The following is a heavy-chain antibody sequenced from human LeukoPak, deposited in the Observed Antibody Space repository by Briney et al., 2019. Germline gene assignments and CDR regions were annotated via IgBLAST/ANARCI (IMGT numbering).Heavy chain of an antibody. J-gene: IGHJ4*02. Sequence: GGSLRLSCAASGFTFSSYAMSCVRQAPGKGLEWVSGISGSGDSTYYADFVKGRFTISRDNSKNTLYLQMNSLRADDTAAYYCAKDFGDCTNGVCYGTPFDYWGQGTLVTVSS. D-gene: IGHD2-8*01. CDR3: AKDFGDCTNGVCYGTPFDY. CDR1: GFTFSSYA. CDR2: ISGSGDST. V-gene: IGHV3-23*01.